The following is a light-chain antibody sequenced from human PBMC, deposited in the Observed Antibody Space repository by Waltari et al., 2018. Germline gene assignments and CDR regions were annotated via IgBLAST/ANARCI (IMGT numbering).Light chain of an antibody. CDR3: AAWDDSLSGPGV. V-gene: IGLV1-47*01. Sequence: QSVLTQPPSASGTPGQRVTISCSGSSSNIGRNYVYWYQQLPGTAPKLLIDRNNQRPSGVPDRFSGSKSGTSASLAISGLRSEDEADYYCAAWDDSLSGPGVFGGGTKLTVL. CDR1: SSNIGRNY. J-gene: IGLJ3*02. CDR2: RNN.